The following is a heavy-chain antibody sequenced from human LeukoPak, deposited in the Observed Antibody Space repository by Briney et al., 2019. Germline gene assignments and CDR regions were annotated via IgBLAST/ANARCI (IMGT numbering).Heavy chain of an antibody. Sequence: GSSVKVSRKASGGTFSSYAISWVRQAPGQGLEWMGGIIPVFGTANYAQKFQGRVTITTDESTSTAYMELSSLRSEDTAVYYCAKRGHYDASALRAPFDYWGQGTPVTVSS. D-gene: IGHD3-22*01. CDR2: IIPVFGTA. CDR1: GGTFSSYA. V-gene: IGHV1-69*05. J-gene: IGHJ4*02. CDR3: AKRGHYDASALRAPFDY.